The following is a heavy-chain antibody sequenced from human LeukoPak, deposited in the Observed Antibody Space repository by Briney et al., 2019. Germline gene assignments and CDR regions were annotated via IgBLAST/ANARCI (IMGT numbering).Heavy chain of an antibody. CDR3: AGGYYDSSGAPHPLYYYYGMDV. CDR2: IIPIFGTA. Sequence: GSSVTVSCKASGGTFSSYAISWVRQAPGQGLEWMGGIIPIFGTANYAQKFQGRVTITADESTSTAYMELSSLRSEDTAVYYCAGGYYDSSGAPHPLYYYYGMDVWGQGTTVTVSS. CDR1: GGTFSSYA. V-gene: IGHV1-69*01. D-gene: IGHD3-22*01. J-gene: IGHJ6*02.